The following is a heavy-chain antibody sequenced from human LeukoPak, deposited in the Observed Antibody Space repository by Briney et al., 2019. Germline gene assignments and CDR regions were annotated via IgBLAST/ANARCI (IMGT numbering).Heavy chain of an antibody. CDR2: IIPILGKA. CDR1: GGTFSSYT. Sequence: GSSVKVSCKASGGTFSSYTISWVRQAPGQGLEWMGRIIPILGKANYAQKFQGRVTITADKSTSTAYMELSSLRSEDTAVYYCARLRSITMIVVAHVDAFDIWGQGTMVTVSS. V-gene: IGHV1-69*02. CDR3: ARLRSITMIVVAHVDAFDI. D-gene: IGHD3-22*01. J-gene: IGHJ3*02.